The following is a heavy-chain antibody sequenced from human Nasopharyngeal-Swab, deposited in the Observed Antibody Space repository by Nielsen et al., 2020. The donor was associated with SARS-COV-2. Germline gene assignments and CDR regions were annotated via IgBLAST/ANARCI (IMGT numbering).Heavy chain of an antibody. CDR1: GGSISSYY. CDR3: ARAIRITIFGVVASFDY. D-gene: IGHD3-3*01. J-gene: IGHJ4*02. V-gene: IGHV4-59*01. CDR2: IYYSGST. Sequence: SETLSLTYTVSGGSISSYYWSWIRQPPGKGLEWIGYIYYSGSTNYNPSLKSRVTISVDTSKNQFSLKLSSVTAADTAVYYCARAIRITIFGVVASFDYWGQGTLVTVSS.